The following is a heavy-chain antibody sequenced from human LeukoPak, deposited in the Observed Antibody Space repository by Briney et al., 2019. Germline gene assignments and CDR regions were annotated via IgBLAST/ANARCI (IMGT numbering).Heavy chain of an antibody. V-gene: IGHV4-38-2*02. Sequence: QPSETLSLTCTVSGYSGSSVYSWYWIRQPPGKGLEWIGTIYHSGSTYYNPSLKSRLTIPVDTSKNQFSLKLSSVTAADTAVYYCARVHPGKYWFDSWGQGTLVTVSS. J-gene: IGHJ5*01. CDR1: GYSGSSVYS. CDR2: IYHSGST. D-gene: IGHD1-26*01. CDR3: ARVHPGKYWFDS.